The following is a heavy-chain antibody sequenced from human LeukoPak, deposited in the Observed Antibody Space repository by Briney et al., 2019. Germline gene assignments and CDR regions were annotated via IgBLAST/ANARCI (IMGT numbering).Heavy chain of an antibody. CDR1: GYTFTGYY. D-gene: IGHD5-12*01. CDR3: AIPYLRGYSGSGYNWFDP. Sequence: ASVKVSCKASGYTFTGYYMHWVQQAPGQGLEWMGWINPNSGGTNYAQKFQGRVTMTRDTSISTAYMELSRLRSDDTAVYYCAIPYLRGYSGSGYNWFDPWGQGTLVTVSS. J-gene: IGHJ5*02. V-gene: IGHV1-2*02. CDR2: INPNSGGT.